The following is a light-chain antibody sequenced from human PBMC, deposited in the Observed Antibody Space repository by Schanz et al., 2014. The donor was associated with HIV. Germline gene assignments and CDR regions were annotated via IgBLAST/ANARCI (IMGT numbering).Light chain of an antibody. Sequence: EIVLTQSPGTLSLSPGERATLSCRASQSISSSYLAWYQQKPGQAPRLLIYDASNRATGIPARFSGSGSGTDFTLTISSLQPEDVATYFCQQTNTFLSLSFGRGTKVEIK. CDR2: DAS. V-gene: IGKV3D-20*02. CDR1: QSISSSY. CDR3: QQTNTFLSLS. J-gene: IGKJ4*01.